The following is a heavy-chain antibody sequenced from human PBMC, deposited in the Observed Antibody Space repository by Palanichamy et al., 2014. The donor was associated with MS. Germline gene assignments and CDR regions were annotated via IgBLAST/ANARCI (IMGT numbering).Heavy chain of an antibody. CDR1: GFSFSDYG. J-gene: IGHJ2*01. V-gene: IGHV3-30*02. D-gene: IGHD6-13*01. CDR3: AKRGVLNSSNLGLGNWYFDL. Sequence: QVQLVESGGGVVQPGGSLRLSCAASGFSFSDYGMHWVRQAPGKGLEWVAFIRYDGSNKNYADSVKGRFTISRDNSKNTLYLQMNSLRPEDTAVYYCAKRGVLNSSNLGLGNWYFDLWGRGTLVTVPS. CDR2: IRYDGSNK.